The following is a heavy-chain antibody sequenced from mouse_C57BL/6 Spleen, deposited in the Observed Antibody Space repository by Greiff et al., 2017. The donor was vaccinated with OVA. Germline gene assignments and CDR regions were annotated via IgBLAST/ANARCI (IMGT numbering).Heavy chain of an antibody. CDR3: TGLQRSAWFAY. CDR2: IDPENGDT. V-gene: IGHV14-4*01. J-gene: IGHJ3*01. Sequence: VQLQQSGAELVRPGASVKLSCTASGFNIKDDYMHWVKQRPEQGLEWIGWIDPENGDTEYASKFQGKATITADTSSNTAYLQLSSLTSEDTAVYYCTGLQRSAWFAYWGQGTLVTVSA. D-gene: IGHD1-1*01. CDR1: GFNIKDDY.